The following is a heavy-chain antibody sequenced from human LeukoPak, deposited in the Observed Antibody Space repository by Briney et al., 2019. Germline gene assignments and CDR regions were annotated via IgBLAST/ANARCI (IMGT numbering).Heavy chain of an antibody. D-gene: IGHD3-3*01. J-gene: IGHJ3*02. CDR3: ARSVEDAFDI. CDR2: ISGSGDST. CDR1: GFSFNNFV. V-gene: IGHV3-23*01. Sequence: PGGSLRLSCAASGFSFNNFVMNWVRQAPGKGLEWVSTISGSGDSTYYAESVKGRFTISRDTSKNTLYLQMNSLRGEDTAMYYCARSVEDAFDIWGQGTMVTVSS.